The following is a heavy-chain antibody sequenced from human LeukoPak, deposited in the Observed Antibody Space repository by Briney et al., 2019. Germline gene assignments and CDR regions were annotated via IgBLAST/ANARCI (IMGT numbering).Heavy chain of an antibody. D-gene: IGHD5-24*01. V-gene: IGHV3-64D*09. CDR2: IDSNGAGT. CDR1: GFSLSTYA. CDR3: VSRDGYPGGY. J-gene: IGHJ4*02. Sequence: GGSLRISCSASGFSLSTYAMHLVRQAPGKGLEYVSAIDSNGAGTYYADSVKGRFTISRDNSKNTLYLQMSSLRAEDTAVYYCVSRDGYPGGYWGQGTLVTVSS.